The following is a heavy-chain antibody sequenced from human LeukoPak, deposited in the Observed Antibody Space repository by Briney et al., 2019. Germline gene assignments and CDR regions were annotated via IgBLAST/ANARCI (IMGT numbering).Heavy chain of an antibody. CDR1: GFTFSSYG. CDR3: ARDRSTTHFDY. J-gene: IGHJ4*02. D-gene: IGHD5/OR15-5a*01. Sequence: GGSLRLSCAASGFTFSSYGMHWVRQAPGKGLEWFAMIWYDGSNTYYADSVKGRFTISRDNSKNTLFLQMDSLRAEDTAVYYCARDRSTTHFDYRGQGTLVTVSS. CDR2: IWYDGSNT. V-gene: IGHV3-33*01.